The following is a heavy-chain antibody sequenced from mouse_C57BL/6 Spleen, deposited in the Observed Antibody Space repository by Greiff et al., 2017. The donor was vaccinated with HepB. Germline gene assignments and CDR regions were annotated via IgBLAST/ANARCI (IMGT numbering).Heavy chain of an antibody. CDR3: TRRGDGYYEGAY. CDR2: ISSGGDYI. CDR1: GFTFSSYA. D-gene: IGHD2-3*01. V-gene: IGHV5-9-1*02. Sequence: EVMLVESGEGLVKPGGSLKLSCAASGFTFSSYAMSWVRQTPEKRLEWVAYISSGGDYIYYADTVKGRFTISRDNARNTLYLQMSSLKSEDTAMYYCTRRGDGYYEGAYWGQGTLVTVSA. J-gene: IGHJ3*01.